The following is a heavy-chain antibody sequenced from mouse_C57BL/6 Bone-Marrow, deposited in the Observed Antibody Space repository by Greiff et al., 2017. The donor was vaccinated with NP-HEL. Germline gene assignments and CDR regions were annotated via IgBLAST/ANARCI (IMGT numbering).Heavy chain of an antibody. CDR3: SRDGTTVVDFDY. D-gene: IGHD1-1*01. J-gene: IGHJ2*01. V-gene: IGHV1-53*01. Sequence: QVQLQQPGTELVKPGASVKLSCKASGYTFTSYGMHWVKQRPGQGLEWIGNINPSNGGTNYNEKFKSKVTLTVDKASSTVSMQLSSLTSEDSAISYYSRDGTTVVDFDYWGQGTTLTVSS. CDR1: GYTFTSYG. CDR2: INPSNGGT.